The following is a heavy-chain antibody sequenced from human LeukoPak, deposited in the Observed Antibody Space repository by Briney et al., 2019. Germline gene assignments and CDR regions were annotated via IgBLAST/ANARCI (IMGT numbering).Heavy chain of an antibody. CDR1: GFTFSSYS. CDR2: ISSRSRTI. V-gene: IGHV3-48*01. D-gene: IGHD3-22*01. J-gene: IGHJ4*02. CDR3: ARDEYYYDSSGYYFPGGLHY. Sequence: GGSLRLSCAASGFTFSSYSMNWVRQAPGKGLEWVSYISSRSRTIYYADSVKGRFTISRDNAKNSLYLQMNSLRAEDTAVYYCARDEYYYDSSGYYFPGGLHYWGQGTLVTVSS.